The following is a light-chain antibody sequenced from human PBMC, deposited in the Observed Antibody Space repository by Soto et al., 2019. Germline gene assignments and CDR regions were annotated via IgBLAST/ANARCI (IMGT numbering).Light chain of an antibody. J-gene: IGKJ1*01. CDR2: GAS. V-gene: IGKV3-20*01. Sequence: EIVMTQSPATLSVSPGERATFSCRASQSVSSNLAWYQQKPGQAPRLLIYGASNRATGIPDRFSGSGSGTDFTLTIRRLEPEDFVVFYCYQYGSTPPTFGQGTKVDIK. CDR3: YQYGSTPPT. CDR1: QSVSSN.